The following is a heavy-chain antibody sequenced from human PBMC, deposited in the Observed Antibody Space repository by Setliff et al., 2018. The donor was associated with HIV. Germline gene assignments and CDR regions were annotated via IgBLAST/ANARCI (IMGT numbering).Heavy chain of an antibody. V-gene: IGHV5-51*01. Sequence: PGESLKISCKSSGYVFTNYWIGWVRQMPGKGLEWMGIISPDDSDTRYSPSFQGQVTISADKSISTAYLQWSSLKASDTAMYYCARHFGISYRSPFDPWGQGTLVTVSS. CDR3: ARHFGISYRSPFDP. J-gene: IGHJ5*02. CDR1: GYVFTNYW. D-gene: IGHD3-3*01. CDR2: ISPDDSDT.